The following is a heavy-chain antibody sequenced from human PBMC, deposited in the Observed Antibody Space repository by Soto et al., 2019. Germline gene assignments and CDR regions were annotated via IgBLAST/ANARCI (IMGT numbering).Heavy chain of an antibody. CDR1: GGSVSSGSYY. V-gene: IGHV4-61*01. Sequence: QVQLQESGPGLVKPSETLSLTCTVSGGSVSSGSYYWSWIRQPPGKGLEWIGYIYYSGSTNYNPSLKSRVTISVDTSKNKFSLKLSSVTAADTAVYYCARERITMVRGVIENYYFDYWGQGTLVTVSS. CDR2: IYYSGST. D-gene: IGHD3-10*01. J-gene: IGHJ4*02. CDR3: ARERITMVRGVIENYYFDY.